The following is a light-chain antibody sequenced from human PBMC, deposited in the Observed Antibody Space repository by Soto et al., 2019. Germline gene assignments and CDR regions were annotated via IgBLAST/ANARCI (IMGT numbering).Light chain of an antibody. Sequence: DSQMTQSPRSLSASVWERVTMTCRASQSIGSLLAWYQQKPWKAPKVLIYDVSSLQSGVPSRFSGSGSGTEFTLTISSLQPDDFATYYCQQYNNDWTFGQGTKVDI. CDR2: DVS. CDR1: QSIGSL. J-gene: IGKJ1*01. CDR3: QQYNNDWT. V-gene: IGKV1-5*01.